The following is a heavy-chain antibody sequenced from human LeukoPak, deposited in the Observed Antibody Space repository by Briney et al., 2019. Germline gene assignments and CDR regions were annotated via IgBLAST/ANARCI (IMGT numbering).Heavy chain of an antibody. J-gene: IGHJ3*02. CDR2: IRHDGRDI. CDR3: ARDPYESDGVSYGAFDI. V-gene: IGHV3-7*01. Sequence: GGSLRLSCAASGFAFRSYWMTWVRQAPGKGLEWVANIRHDGRDIKYEDSVKGRFTISRDNARNSLSLQTSSLRVEDTAVYYCARDPYESDGVSYGAFDIWGQGTVVTVSS. D-gene: IGHD3-22*01. CDR1: GFAFRSYW.